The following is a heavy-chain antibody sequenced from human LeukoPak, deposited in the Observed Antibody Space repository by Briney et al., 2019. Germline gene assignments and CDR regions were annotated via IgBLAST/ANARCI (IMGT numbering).Heavy chain of an antibody. V-gene: IGHV4-34*01. CDR3: AREDSGLPDY. CDR1: GGSFSGYY. CDR2: INHSGST. D-gene: IGHD2-8*01. J-gene: IGHJ4*02. Sequence: SETLSLTCAVYGGSFSGYYWSWIRQPPGKGLEWIGEINHSGSTNYNPSLKSRVTISVDTSKNQFSLKLSSVTAADTAVYYCAREDSGLPDYWGQGTLVTVS.